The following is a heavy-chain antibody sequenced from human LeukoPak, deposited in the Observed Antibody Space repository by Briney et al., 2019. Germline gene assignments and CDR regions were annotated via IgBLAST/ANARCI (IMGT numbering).Heavy chain of an antibody. CDR3: ARDEGIAVAGVFDY. V-gene: IGHV1-69*04. CDR1: GGTFSNYA. J-gene: IGHJ4*02. CDR2: IIPIFGIA. D-gene: IGHD6-19*01. Sequence: SVKVSCKASGGTFSNYAISWVRRAPGQGLEWMGRIIPIFGIANYAQKFQGRVMITADKSTSTAYMELSSLRSEDTAVYYCARDEGIAVAGVFDYWGQGTLVTVSS.